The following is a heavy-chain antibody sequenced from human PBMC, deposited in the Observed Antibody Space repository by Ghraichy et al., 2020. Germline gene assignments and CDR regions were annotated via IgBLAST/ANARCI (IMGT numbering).Heavy chain of an antibody. V-gene: IGHV1-69*13. CDR1: GGTFRRYA. CDR2: IIPLFGTP. CDR3: ATSLSSVSGHDLYYYYYMDV. D-gene: IGHD5-12*01. Sequence: SVKVSCKASGGTFRRYAISWVRQAPGQGPEWMGGIIPLFGTPTYAQKFQGRVTIAADESTSTAYMELSSLRSEDTAVYYCATSLSSVSGHDLYYYYYMDVWGEGTTVTVSS. J-gene: IGHJ6*03.